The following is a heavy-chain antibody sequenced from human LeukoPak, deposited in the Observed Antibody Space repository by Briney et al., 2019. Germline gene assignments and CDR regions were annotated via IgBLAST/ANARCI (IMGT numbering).Heavy chain of an antibody. CDR2: IKQDGSEK. D-gene: IGHD3-16*02. CDR3: ARCGLTFGGVIVN. V-gene: IGHV3-7*01. J-gene: IGHJ4*02. CDR1: GFTFSGHS. Sequence: GGSLRLSCAASGFTFSGHSMTWVRQAPGKGLEWVANIKQDGSEKYYVDSVKGRFTISRDNAKNSLYLQMNSLRAEDTAVYYCARCGLTFGGVIVNWGQGTLVTVSS.